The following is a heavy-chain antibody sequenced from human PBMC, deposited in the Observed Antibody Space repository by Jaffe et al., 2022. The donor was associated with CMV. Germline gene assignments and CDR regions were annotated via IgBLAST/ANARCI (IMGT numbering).Heavy chain of an antibody. CDR2: ISTYNGKI. CDR3: ARELADSRGYRVFDY. D-gene: IGHD3-22*01. J-gene: IGHJ4*02. Sequence: QVQLVQSGAELRKPGASVKVSCKASGYTFSSHAFSWVRQAPGQGLEWMGWISTYNGKINYAYKFQGRVTLTTDTSTNTAYMDLRSLRSDDTAIYYCARELADSRGYRVFDYWGQGTLVTVSS. CDR1: GYTFSSHA. V-gene: IGHV1-18*01.